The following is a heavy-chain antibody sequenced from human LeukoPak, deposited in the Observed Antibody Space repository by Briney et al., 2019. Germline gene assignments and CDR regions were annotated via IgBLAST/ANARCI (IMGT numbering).Heavy chain of an antibody. V-gene: IGHV3-15*04. D-gene: IGHD6-13*01. CDR2: IESKTDGGTT. J-gene: IGHJ4*02. Sequence: GGSLRLSCAASGFTFDNAWMSWVRQAPGKGLEWVGRIESKTDGGTTKYAAPVKGRFTISRDDSENTLYLQMNSLKTEDTAVYYCARIGAGSSRDYWGQGTLVTVSS. CDR1: GFTFDNAW. CDR3: ARIGAGSSRDY.